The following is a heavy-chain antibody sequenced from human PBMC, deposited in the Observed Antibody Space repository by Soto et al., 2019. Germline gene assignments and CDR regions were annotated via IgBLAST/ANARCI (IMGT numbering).Heavy chain of an antibody. D-gene: IGHD5-12*01. CDR3: ARGRGYGFYHGMDA. CDR2: SISLFGTI. J-gene: IGHJ6*02. V-gene: IGHV1-69*12. Sequence: QVQLVQSGAEVKKPGSSVKVSCKASGGTFSNYAINWVRQAPGQGPEWMGGSISLFGTINYAQKFQGRVTIIADEFTSTVYMELSSLRSEDTAVYYCARGRGYGFYHGMDAWGQGTTVTVSS. CDR1: GGTFSNYA.